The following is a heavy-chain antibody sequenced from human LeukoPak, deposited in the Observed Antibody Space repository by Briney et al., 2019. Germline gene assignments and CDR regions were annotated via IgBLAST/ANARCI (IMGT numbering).Heavy chain of an antibody. Sequence: GGSLRLSCVASGFSLSDYYMSWIRQAPGRGLEWVSYIGSTIYYADSVKGRLTISRDNAKNSLYLQMNSLRAEDTALYHCARQGGSRAFDIWGQGTMVTVSS. J-gene: IGHJ3*02. CDR1: GFSLSDYY. CDR3: ARQGGSRAFDI. V-gene: IGHV3-11*01. CDR2: IGSTI. D-gene: IGHD1-26*01.